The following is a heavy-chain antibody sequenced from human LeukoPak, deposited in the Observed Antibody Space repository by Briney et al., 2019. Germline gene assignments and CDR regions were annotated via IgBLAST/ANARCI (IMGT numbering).Heavy chain of an antibody. CDR3: ARGVSRYCSSTSCYMSLYYYYGMDV. J-gene: IGHJ6*02. V-gene: IGHV4-59*12. CDR2: IYYSGST. D-gene: IGHD2-2*02. Sequence: SETLSLTCTVSGGSISSYYWSWIRQPPGKGLEWIGYIYYSGSTNYNPSLKSRVTISVDTSKNQFSLKLSSVTAADTAVYYCARGVSRYCSSTSCYMSLYYYYGMDVWGQGTTVTVSS. CDR1: GGSISSYY.